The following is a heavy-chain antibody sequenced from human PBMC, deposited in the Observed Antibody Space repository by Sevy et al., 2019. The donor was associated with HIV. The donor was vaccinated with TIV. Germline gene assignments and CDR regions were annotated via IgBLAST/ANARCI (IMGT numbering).Heavy chain of an antibody. D-gene: IGHD6-6*01. Sequence: GGSLRLSCTASGFSLSNYAMSWVRQAPGKGLEWISTKTGSAGITYYADSVKGRFTISRDNSKNTLFLQMNNLRAEDTALYYCAKGRIPSIGTLGPSDSWGQGTLVTVSS. CDR3: AKGRIPSIGTLGPSDS. CDR1: GFSLSNYA. V-gene: IGHV3-23*01. J-gene: IGHJ4*02. CDR2: KTGSAGIT.